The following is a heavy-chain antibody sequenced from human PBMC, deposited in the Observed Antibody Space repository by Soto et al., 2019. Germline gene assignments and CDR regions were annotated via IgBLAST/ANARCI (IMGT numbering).Heavy chain of an antibody. Sequence: PGESLKISCKGSGYSFTSYWISWVRQMPGKGLEWMGRIDPSDSYTNYSPSFQGHVTISADKSISTAYLQWSSLKASDTAMYYCARAGYSSSWYYYGMDVWGQGTTVTVSS. D-gene: IGHD6-13*01. CDR3: ARAGYSSSWYYYGMDV. V-gene: IGHV5-10-1*01. CDR1: GYSFTSYW. CDR2: IDPSDSYT. J-gene: IGHJ6*02.